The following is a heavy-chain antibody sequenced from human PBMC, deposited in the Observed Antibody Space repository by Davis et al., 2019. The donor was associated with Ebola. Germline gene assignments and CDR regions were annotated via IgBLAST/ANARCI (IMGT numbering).Heavy chain of an antibody. D-gene: IGHD3-22*01. Sequence: GESLKISCAASGSTFTSYAMSWVRQAPGKGLEWVSAISGSGGSTYYADSVKGRFTISRDNSKNTLYLQMNSLRAEDTAVYYCARSTMMDYWGQGTLVTVSS. J-gene: IGHJ4*02. V-gene: IGHV3-23*01. CDR2: ISGSGGST. CDR1: GSTFTSYA. CDR3: ARSTMMDY.